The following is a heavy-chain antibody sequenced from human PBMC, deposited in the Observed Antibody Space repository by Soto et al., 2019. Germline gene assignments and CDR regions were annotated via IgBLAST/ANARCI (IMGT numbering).Heavy chain of an antibody. Sequence: ASVKVSCKASGYTFTGYYMHWVRQAPGQGLEWMGWINPNSGGTNYAQKFQGWVTMTRDTSISTAYMELSRLRSDDTAVYYCARVGGNVEYSRSHFDYWGQGTLVTVSS. D-gene: IGHD6-6*01. J-gene: IGHJ4*02. CDR1: GYTFTGYY. CDR2: INPNSGGT. V-gene: IGHV1-2*04. CDR3: ARVGGNVEYSRSHFDY.